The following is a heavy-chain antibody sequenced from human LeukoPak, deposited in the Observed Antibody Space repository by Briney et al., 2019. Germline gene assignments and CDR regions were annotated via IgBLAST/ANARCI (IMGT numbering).Heavy chain of an antibody. J-gene: IGHJ4*02. CDR3: ARVTDY. V-gene: IGHV4-34*01. Sequence: NPSETLSLTCAVYGGSFSGYCWSWIRQPPGKGLEWIGEINHSGSTNYNPSLKSRVTISVDTSKNQFSLKLSSVTAADTAVYYCARVTDYWGQGTLVTVSS. CDR1: GGSFSGYC. CDR2: INHSGST.